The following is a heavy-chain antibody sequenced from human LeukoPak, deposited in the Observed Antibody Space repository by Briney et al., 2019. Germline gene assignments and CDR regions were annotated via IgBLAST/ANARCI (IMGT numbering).Heavy chain of an antibody. CDR1: GYTFTSYG. V-gene: IGHV1-18*01. J-gene: IGHJ4*02. Sequence: ASVKVSCKASGYTFTSYGISWVRQAPGQGLEWMGWISAYNGNTNYAQKLQGRVTMTTDTSTSTAYMELRSLRSDDTAVYYCARHSYDSSGYYRRSFDYWGQGTLVTVSS. CDR3: ARHSYDSSGYYRRSFDY. D-gene: IGHD3-22*01. CDR2: ISAYNGNT.